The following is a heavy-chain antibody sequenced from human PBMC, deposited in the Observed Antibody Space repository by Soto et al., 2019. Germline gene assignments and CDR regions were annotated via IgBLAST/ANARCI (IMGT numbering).Heavy chain of an antibody. Sequence: QVHLVQSGAEVKKPGASVKVSCKGSAYDFTTYGITWVRQAPGQGLEWMAWISAHNGNTDYAQKVQGRVTVTRDTSTSTAYMELRSLRSDDTAMYYCARGRYGDYWGQGALVTVSS. CDR1: AYDFTTYG. J-gene: IGHJ4*02. V-gene: IGHV1-18*01. CDR2: ISAHNGNT. D-gene: IGHD1-1*01. CDR3: ARGRYGDY.